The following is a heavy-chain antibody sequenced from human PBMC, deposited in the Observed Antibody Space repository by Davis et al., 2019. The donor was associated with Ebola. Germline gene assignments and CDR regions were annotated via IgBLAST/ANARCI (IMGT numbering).Heavy chain of an antibody. CDR3: ARGRMDDFWSMDV. J-gene: IGHJ6*04. CDR2: ISYDGSNK. Sequence: PGGSLRLSCAASGFTFSSYAMHWVRQAPGKGLEWVAVISYDGSNKYYADSVKGRFTISRDNSKNTLYLQMNSLRAEDTAVYYCARGRMDDFWSMDVWGKGTTVTVSS. CDR1: GFTFSSYA. V-gene: IGHV3-30*04. D-gene: IGHD3-3*01.